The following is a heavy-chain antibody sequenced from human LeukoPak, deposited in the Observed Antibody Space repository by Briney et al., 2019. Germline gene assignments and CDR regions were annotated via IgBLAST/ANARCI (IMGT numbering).Heavy chain of an antibody. CDR3: ARDFVVVPAAPGYYFDY. V-gene: IGHV1-46*01. Sequence: ASVKVSCKASGYTFTGYYMHWVRQAPGQGLEWMGIINPSGGSTSYAQKFQGRVTMTRDTSTSTVYMELSSLRSEDTAVYYCARDFVVVPAAPGYYFDYWGQGTLVTVSS. J-gene: IGHJ4*02. D-gene: IGHD2-2*01. CDR1: GYTFTGYY. CDR2: INPSGGST.